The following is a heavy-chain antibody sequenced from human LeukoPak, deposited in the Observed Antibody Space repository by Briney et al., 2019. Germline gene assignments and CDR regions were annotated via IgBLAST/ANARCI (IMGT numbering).Heavy chain of an antibody. CDR1: GFTFSSYS. J-gene: IGHJ4*02. D-gene: IGHD3-10*01. V-gene: IGHV3-21*01. CDR3: ARDRSTMVRGAHYFDY. CDR2: ISSSSSYI. Sequence: PGGSLRVSCAASGFTFSSYSMNWVRQAPGKGLEWVSSISSSSSYIYYADSVKGRFTISRDNAKNSLYLQMNSLRAEDTAVYYCARDRSTMVRGAHYFDYWGQGTLVTVSS.